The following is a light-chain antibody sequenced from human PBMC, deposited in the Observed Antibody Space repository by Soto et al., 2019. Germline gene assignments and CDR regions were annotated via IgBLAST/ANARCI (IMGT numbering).Light chain of an antibody. CDR3: AAWDDSLNGVV. Sequence: QSVLTQPPSASGTPGQRVTISCSGSSSNIGSNTVNWYQQLPGTAPKVLIHSNNQRPSGVPDRFSGSKSGTSASLAISGLQSEDEADYYWAAWDDSLNGVVFGGGTKLTVL. CDR1: SSNIGSNT. V-gene: IGLV1-44*01. CDR2: SNN. J-gene: IGLJ2*01.